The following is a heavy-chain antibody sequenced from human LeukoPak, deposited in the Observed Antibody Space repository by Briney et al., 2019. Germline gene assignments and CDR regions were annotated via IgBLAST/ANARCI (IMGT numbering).Heavy chain of an antibody. Sequence: GGSLRLSCAASGFTFSSYSLNWVRQAPGKGLEWVSYISSSGSTIDYADSVKGRFTISRDNAKNSLYLQMNSLRAEDTAVYYCARDPSSYSYWGQGTLVTVSS. J-gene: IGHJ4*02. CDR1: GFTFSSYS. CDR2: ISSSGSTI. V-gene: IGHV3-48*04. CDR3: ARDPSSYSY. D-gene: IGHD3-22*01.